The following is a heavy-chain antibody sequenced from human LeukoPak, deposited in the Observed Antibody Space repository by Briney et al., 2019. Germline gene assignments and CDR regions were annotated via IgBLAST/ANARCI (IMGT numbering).Heavy chain of an antibody. J-gene: IGHJ4*02. V-gene: IGHV1-18*01. D-gene: IGHD3-10*01. CDR2: ISVYNGNT. Sequence: ASVKVSCKASGYTFTSYGISWVRQAPGQGLEWMGWISVYNGNTNYAQKLQGRVTMTTDTSTSTAYMELRSLRSDDTAVYYCARGGTYYYGSGSYYIDYWGQGTLVTVSS. CDR1: GYTFTSYG. CDR3: ARGGTYYYGSGSYYIDY.